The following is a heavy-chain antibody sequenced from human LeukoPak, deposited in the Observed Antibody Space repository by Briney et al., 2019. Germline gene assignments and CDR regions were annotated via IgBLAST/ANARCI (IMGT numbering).Heavy chain of an antibody. V-gene: IGHV3-23*01. CDR2: ISGSGDNA. CDR3: AKESREYSSSWYDY. J-gene: IGHJ4*02. D-gene: IGHD6-13*01. Sequence: PGGSLRLSCAASGFTFSSYAMSWVRQAPGKGQEWVSAISGSGDNAYYADSVKGRFTISRDSSKNTLFLQMNSLRAEDTAVYYCAKESREYSSSWYDYWGQGTLVTVSS. CDR1: GFTFSSYA.